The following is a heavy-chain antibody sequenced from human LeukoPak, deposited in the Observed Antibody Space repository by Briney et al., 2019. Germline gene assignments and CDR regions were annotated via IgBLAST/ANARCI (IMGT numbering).Heavy chain of an antibody. CDR2: IIPIFGTA. V-gene: IGHV1-69*05. CDR1: RGTFSSYA. J-gene: IGHJ4*02. D-gene: IGHD3-22*01. CDR3: ARGMIGAGGYFDY. Sequence: GASVKVSCKASRGTFSSYAISWVRQAPGQGLEWMGRIIPIFGTANYAQKFQGRVTITTDESTSTAYMELSSLRSEDTAVYYCARGMIGAGGYFDYWGQGTLVTVSS.